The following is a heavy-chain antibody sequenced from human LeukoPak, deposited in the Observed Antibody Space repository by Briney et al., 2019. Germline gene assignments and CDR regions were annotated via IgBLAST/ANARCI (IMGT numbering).Heavy chain of an antibody. V-gene: IGHV4-59*08. Sequence: TSETLSLTCTVSGGSISSYYWSWIRQPPGKGLEWIGYIYYSGSTNYNPSLKSRVTISVDTSKNQFSLKLSSVTAADTAVYYCARLRQQLVLWYFDLWGRGTLVTVSS. CDR3: ARLRQQLVLWYFDL. J-gene: IGHJ2*01. D-gene: IGHD6-13*01. CDR2: IYYSGST. CDR1: GGSISSYY.